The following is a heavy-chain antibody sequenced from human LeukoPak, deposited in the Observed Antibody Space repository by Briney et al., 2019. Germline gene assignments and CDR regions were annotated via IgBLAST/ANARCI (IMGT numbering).Heavy chain of an antibody. CDR3: AKDYLAVAGIAWGGY. Sequence: AGGSLRLSCADSGFIVSTYGMSWVRQAPGKGLEWVPAISGSGGSTYYADSVKGRFTISRDNSKNTLYLQMNSLRAEDTAVYYCAKDYLAVAGIAWGGYWGQGTLVTISS. J-gene: IGHJ4*02. CDR1: GFIVSTYG. D-gene: IGHD6-19*01. V-gene: IGHV3-23*01. CDR2: ISGSGGST.